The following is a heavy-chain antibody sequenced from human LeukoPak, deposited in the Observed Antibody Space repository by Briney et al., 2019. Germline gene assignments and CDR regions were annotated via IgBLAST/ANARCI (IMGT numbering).Heavy chain of an antibody. J-gene: IGHJ3*02. D-gene: IGHD3-10*01. V-gene: IGHV7-4-1*02. Sequence: ASVKVSCKASGYTFTSYAMNWVRRAPGQGLEWMGWINTNTGNPTYAQGFTGRFVFSLDTSVSTAYLQISSLKAEDTAVYYCARDLPFPIWFGESGAFDIWGQGTMVTVSS. CDR2: INTNTGNP. CDR3: ARDLPFPIWFGESGAFDI. CDR1: GYTFTSYA.